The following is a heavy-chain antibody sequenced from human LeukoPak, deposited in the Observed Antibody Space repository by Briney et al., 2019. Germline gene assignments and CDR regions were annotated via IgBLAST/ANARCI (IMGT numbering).Heavy chain of an antibody. Sequence: SQTLSLIYTVCGRFIRIYYWLWLTQPSGKGLELIRRNYTSGRTNYNPSLKSRVTMSVDTSKNQFSLKPSSVTATDTAVYYCERGDSSSWSAWFDPWGQGTLVTVSS. CDR2: NYTSGRT. J-gene: IGHJ5*02. V-gene: IGHV4-4*07. CDR3: ERGDSSSWSAWFDP. CDR1: GRFIRIYY. D-gene: IGHD6-13*01.